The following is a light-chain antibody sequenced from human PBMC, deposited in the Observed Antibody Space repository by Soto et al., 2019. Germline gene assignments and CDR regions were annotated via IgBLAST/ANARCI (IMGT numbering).Light chain of an antibody. V-gene: IGKV1-5*01. CDR1: QSISSW. CDR3: QHLNSYTFT. J-gene: IGKJ5*01. Sequence: DIQMTQSPSTLSASVGDRVTLTCRASQSISSWLAWYQKKPGKDPKLLIHGAFRLRSGVPSRFSGSGSGTDFNLTISRLQTEDFATYCCQHLNSYTFTFGQGTRREIK. CDR2: GAF.